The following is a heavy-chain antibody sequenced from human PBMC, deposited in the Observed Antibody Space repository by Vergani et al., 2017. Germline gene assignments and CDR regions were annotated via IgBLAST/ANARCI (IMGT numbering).Heavy chain of an antibody. CDR2: ISYDGSNK. V-gene: IGHV3-30*01. J-gene: IGHJ6*02. Sequence: QVQLVESGGGVVQPGRSLRLSCAASGFTFSSYAMHWVRQAPGKGLEWVAVISYDGSNKYYADSVKGRFTISRDNSKNTLYLQMNSLRAEDTAVYYCARDCTAAAFYYDGMDVWGQGTTVTVSS. CDR1: GFTFSSYA. CDR3: ARDCTAAAFYYDGMDV. D-gene: IGHD6-13*01.